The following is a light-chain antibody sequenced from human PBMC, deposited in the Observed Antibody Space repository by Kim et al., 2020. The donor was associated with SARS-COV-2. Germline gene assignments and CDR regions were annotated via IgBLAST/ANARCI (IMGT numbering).Light chain of an antibody. V-gene: IGKV1-5*03. CDR2: KAS. CDR3: QQYNSYSRLT. CDR1: QSISSW. Sequence: DIQMTQPPSTLSASVGDRVTITCRASQSISSWLAWYQQKPGKAPKLLIYKASSLESGVPSRFSGSGSGTEFTLTISSLQPDDFATYYCQQYNSYSRLTFGGGTKVDIK. J-gene: IGKJ4*01.